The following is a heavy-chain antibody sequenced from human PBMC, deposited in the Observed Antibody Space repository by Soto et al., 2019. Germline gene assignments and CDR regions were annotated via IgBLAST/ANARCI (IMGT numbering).Heavy chain of an antibody. CDR1: GYTFTGYY. V-gene: IGHV1-2*04. Sequence: ASVKVSCKASGYTFTGYYMHWVRQAPGQGLEWMGWINPNSGGTNYAQKFQGWVTMNRDTSISTAYMELSRLRSDDTAVYYCARGPGYDDSSGYYTLFGYYFDYWGQGTLVTVSS. CDR3: ARGPGYDDSSGYYTLFGYYFDY. D-gene: IGHD3-22*01. CDR2: INPNSGGT. J-gene: IGHJ4*02.